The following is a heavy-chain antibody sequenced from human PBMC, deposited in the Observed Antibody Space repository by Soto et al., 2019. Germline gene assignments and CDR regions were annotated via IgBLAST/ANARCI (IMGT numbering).Heavy chain of an antibody. Sequence: PSETLSLTCTVSGGSISGLIDYWAWIRQPPGTGLEWIGEINHSGSTNYNPSLKSRVTISVDTSKNQFSLKLTSVTAADTAVYYCARDKITGLFDYWGQGTLVTVSS. CDR3: ARDKITGLFDY. CDR2: INHSGST. D-gene: IGHD2-8*02. CDR1: GGSISGLIDY. J-gene: IGHJ4*02. V-gene: IGHV4-39*07.